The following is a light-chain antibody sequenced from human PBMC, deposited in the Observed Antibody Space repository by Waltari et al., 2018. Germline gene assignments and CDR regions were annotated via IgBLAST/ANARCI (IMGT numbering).Light chain of an antibody. V-gene: IGLV2-8*01. CDR3: SSSATDGDYFV. CDR1: SSDVGAYNP. CDR2: EVF. J-gene: IGLJ1*01. Sequence: QSALTQPPSASGSPGQSIPISCPGTSSDVGAYNPVPLYHHYPGKVPKRLISEVFKRPSGVPSRFSGYKSGNTAYLTVSGLQAEDEADYYCSSSATDGDYFVFGTGTKVTVL.